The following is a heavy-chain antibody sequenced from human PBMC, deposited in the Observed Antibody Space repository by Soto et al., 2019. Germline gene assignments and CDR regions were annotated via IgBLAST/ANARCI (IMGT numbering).Heavy chain of an antibody. CDR3: ARDYARGWCQF. V-gene: IGHV3-30*03. CDR1: GFSFSNSG. D-gene: IGHD2-8*02. CDR2: ISFDGDK. Sequence: GGSLRLSCTASGFSFSNSGMQWVRQTPGKGLEWVALISFDGDKYYVDSVKGRFTISRDNPTNTVYLQMNRLRPEDTGVYYCARDYARGWCQFWGQGTQVTVSS. J-gene: IGHJ4*02.